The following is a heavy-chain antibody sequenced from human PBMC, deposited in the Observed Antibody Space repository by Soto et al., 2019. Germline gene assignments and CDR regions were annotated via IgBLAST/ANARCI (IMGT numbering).Heavy chain of an antibody. J-gene: IGHJ4*02. D-gene: IGHD6-19*01. Sequence: EVQLVESGGGLVKPGGSLRLSCAASGFTFSSYNMNWVRQAPGKGLEWVSSISSSSSYIYYADSVKGRFTISRDNAKNSLYLQMNSLRAEDTAVYYCARSGSSGDLNFDYWGQGTLVTVSS. CDR2: ISSSSSYI. V-gene: IGHV3-21*01. CDR1: GFTFSSYN. CDR3: ARSGSSGDLNFDY.